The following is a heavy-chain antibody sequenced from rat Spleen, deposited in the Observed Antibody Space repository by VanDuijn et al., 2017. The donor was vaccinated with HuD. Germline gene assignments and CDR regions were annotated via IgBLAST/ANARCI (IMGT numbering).Heavy chain of an antibody. CDR1: GFTFSNYD. J-gene: IGHJ3*01. V-gene: IGHV5S13*01. CDR3: TIHGGLRNWFDS. Sequence: EVQLVESGGGLMQPGRSLKLSCAVSGFTFSNYDMAWVRQAPTKGLEWIASISTGADYTYYRDSVKGRFTVSRDDANNTHYLQTDSLRSEDTATYYCTIHGGLRNWFDSWGQGTLVTVSS. CDR2: ISTGADYT. D-gene: IGHD1-11*01.